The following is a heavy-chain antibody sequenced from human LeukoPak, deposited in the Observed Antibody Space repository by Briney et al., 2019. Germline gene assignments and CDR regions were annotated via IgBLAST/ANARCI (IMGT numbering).Heavy chain of an antibody. Sequence: GGSLRLSCAASGFTFDDYAMHWVRQAPGKGLEWVSGISWNSGSIGYADSVKGRFTISRDNAKNSLYLQMNSLRAEGTALYYCAKAPCGGDCYADYWGQGTLVTVSS. CDR1: GFTFDDYA. V-gene: IGHV3-9*01. CDR3: AKAPCGGDCYADY. D-gene: IGHD2-21*02. J-gene: IGHJ4*02. CDR2: ISWNSGSI.